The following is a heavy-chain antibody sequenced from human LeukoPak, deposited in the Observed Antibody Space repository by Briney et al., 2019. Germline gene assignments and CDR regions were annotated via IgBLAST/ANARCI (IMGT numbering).Heavy chain of an antibody. Sequence: GGSLRLSCAASGFTFSSYAMHWVRQAPGKGLEWVAVISYDGSNKYYADSVKGRFTISRDNSKNTLYLQMNSLRAEDTAVYYCARNGGYSYGYDPYYFDYWGQGTLVTVSS. V-gene: IGHV3-30*04. J-gene: IGHJ4*02. CDR1: GFTFSSYA. CDR3: ARNGGYSYGYDPYYFDY. D-gene: IGHD5-18*01. CDR2: ISYDGSNK.